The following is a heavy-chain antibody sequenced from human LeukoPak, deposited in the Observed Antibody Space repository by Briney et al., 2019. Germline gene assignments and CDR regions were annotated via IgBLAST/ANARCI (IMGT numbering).Heavy chain of an antibody. J-gene: IGHJ4*02. CDR2: TSTSGDST. CDR1: GFTFSNYA. CDR3: AKASTNSYGYFDY. D-gene: IGHD5-18*01. V-gene: IGHV3-23*01. Sequence: PGGSLRLSCAVSGFTFSNYAMTWVRQAPGKGLEWVSATSTSGDSTYYADSVKGRFSISRDNSKNTLYLQMNSLRAEDTAVYYCAKASTNSYGYFDYWGQGTLVTVSS.